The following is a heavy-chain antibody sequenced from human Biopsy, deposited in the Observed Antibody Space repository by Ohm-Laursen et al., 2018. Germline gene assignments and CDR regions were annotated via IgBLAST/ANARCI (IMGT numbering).Heavy chain of an antibody. CDR3: ARGGIAVAGTNFDY. J-gene: IGHJ4*02. CDR2: IYSGGST. Sequence: SLRLSCAAPGFTVSSNYMSWVRQAPGKGLEWVSVIYSGGSTYYADSVKGRFTISRDNSKNTLYPQMNSLRAEDTAVYYCARGGIAVAGTNFDYWGQGTLVTVSS. CDR1: GFTVSSNY. V-gene: IGHV3-66*01. D-gene: IGHD6-19*01.